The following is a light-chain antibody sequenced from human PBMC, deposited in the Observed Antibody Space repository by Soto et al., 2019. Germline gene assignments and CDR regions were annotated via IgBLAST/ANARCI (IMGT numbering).Light chain of an antibody. CDR2: DTS. J-gene: IGLJ1*01. Sequence: QAVVTQEPSLTVSPGGTVTLTCGSSTGAVTSGHYPHWFQQKPGQAPRTLIYDTSNKHSWTPARFSGSLLGGKAALTLSGAQPEDEADYYCLVFFSGVGEVFGTGTKLTVL. V-gene: IGLV7-46*01. CDR1: TGAVTSGHY. CDR3: LVFFSGVGEV.